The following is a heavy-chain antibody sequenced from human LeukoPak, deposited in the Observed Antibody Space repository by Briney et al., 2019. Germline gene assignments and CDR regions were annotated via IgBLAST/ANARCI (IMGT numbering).Heavy chain of an antibody. CDR3: ARGPVVILLPGYYPFGY. D-gene: IGHD3-9*01. V-gene: IGHV1-2*07. Sequence: ASVKVSCKASGYTFTGYYMHWVRQAPGQGLEWMGWINPNSGGTNYAHKFQVRVTMTRDTSISTAYMELSRLRSDDTAVYYCARGPVVILLPGYYPFGYWGQGTLVPVSS. CDR2: INPNSGGT. J-gene: IGHJ4*02. CDR1: GYTFTGYY.